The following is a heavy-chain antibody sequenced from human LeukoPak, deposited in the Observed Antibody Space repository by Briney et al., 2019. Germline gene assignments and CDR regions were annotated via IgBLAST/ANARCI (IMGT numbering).Heavy chain of an antibody. CDR1: GFIFSNYG. Sequence: GGSLRLSCAASGFIFSNYGMHWVRQAPGKGLEWVAVVWYDGSNKYYADSVKGRFTISRDNSKNTLYLQMNSLRAEDTAVCYCARGSPPLGYCSSTSCLPSDYWGQGTLVTVSS. J-gene: IGHJ4*02. CDR2: VWYDGSNK. CDR3: ARGSPPLGYCSSTSCLPSDY. V-gene: IGHV3-33*08. D-gene: IGHD2-2*01.